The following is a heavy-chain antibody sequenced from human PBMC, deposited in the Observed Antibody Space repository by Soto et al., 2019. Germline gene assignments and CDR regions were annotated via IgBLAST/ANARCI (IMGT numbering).Heavy chain of an antibody. CDR2: ISSGSDSI. Sequence: SCAASGFIFTSYSMVWVRLAPGKGLEWVASISSGSDSIFYADSVKGRFTVSRDNAKNSLFLQMNNLRAEDTAVYFCARDRSADRFVQYFQHWGQGTQVTVSS. CDR3: ARDRSADRFVQYFQH. V-gene: IGHV3-21*01. J-gene: IGHJ1*01. CDR1: GFIFTSYS. D-gene: IGHD6-19*01.